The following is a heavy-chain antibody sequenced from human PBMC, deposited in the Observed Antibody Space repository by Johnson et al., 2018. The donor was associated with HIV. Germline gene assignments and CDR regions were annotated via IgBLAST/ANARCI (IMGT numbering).Heavy chain of an antibody. CDR3: ARAGQPWLADAFDI. CDR1: GFTVSSNY. J-gene: IGHJ3*02. D-gene: IGHD6-19*01. Sequence: QVQLVESGGGLIQPGGSLRLSCAASGFTVSSNYMSWVRQAPGKGLEWVAVISHDGNNKYSTDSVKGRFIISRDNSKNTLYLQMNSLRAEDTAVYYCARAGQPWLADAFDIWGQGTMVTVSS. V-gene: IGHV3-30*03. CDR2: ISHDGNNK.